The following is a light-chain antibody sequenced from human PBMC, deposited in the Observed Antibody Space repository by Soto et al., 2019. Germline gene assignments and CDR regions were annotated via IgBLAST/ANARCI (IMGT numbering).Light chain of an antibody. Sequence: QSVLTQPPSVSGAPGQRVSISCTGSTSNIGAPYDVHWYQHLPGAAPKLLIYGDNNRPSGVPDRFSGSKSGTSASLTISDLRSEDEADYYCATWDDNLSGPSWMFGGGTKLTVL. V-gene: IGLV1-40*01. J-gene: IGLJ3*02. CDR2: GDN. CDR3: ATWDDNLSGPSWM. CDR1: TSNIGAPYD.